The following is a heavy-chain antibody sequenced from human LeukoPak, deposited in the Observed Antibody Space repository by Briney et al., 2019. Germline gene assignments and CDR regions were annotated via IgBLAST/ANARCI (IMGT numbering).Heavy chain of an antibody. CDR3: ARECHYYDSTDLDY. V-gene: IGHV4-39*02. J-gene: IGHJ4*02. CDR2: IYYSGST. D-gene: IGHD3-22*01. CDR1: GGSISSSSYY. Sequence: PSETLSLTCTVSGGSISSSSYYWGWIRQPPGKGLEWIGSIYYSGSTYYNPSLKSRVTISVDTSKNQFSLKLSSVTAADTAVYYCARECHYYDSTDLDYWGQGTLVTVSS.